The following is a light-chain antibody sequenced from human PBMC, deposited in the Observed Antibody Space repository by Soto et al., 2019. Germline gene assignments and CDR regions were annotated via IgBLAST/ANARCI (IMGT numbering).Light chain of an antibody. CDR1: QSVSSN. CDR3: QQYNNWPPFGYT. J-gene: IGKJ2*01. V-gene: IGKV3-15*01. Sequence: EIVMTQSPATLSVSPGERATLSCRASQSVSSNLAWYQQKPGQAPRLLIYGASTRATGIPARFSGSGSGTEFTLTISSLQSEDFAVYYCQQYNNWPPFGYTFGQGNKLEIK. CDR2: GAS.